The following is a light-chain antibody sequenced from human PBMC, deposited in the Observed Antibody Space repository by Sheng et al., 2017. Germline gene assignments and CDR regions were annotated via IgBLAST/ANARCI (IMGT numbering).Light chain of an antibody. J-gene: IGKJ4*01. Sequence: DIQMTQSPSSLSASVGDRVTMTCRASQGISNSLVWYQQKPGKAPKLVLYDASKLGSGVPSRFSGSGSGTDFTLTISSLQPEDFATYYCQQYFDSPPLTFGVGTKVEI. V-gene: IGKV1-NL1*01. CDR1: QGISNS. CDR3: QQYFDSPPLT. CDR2: DAS.